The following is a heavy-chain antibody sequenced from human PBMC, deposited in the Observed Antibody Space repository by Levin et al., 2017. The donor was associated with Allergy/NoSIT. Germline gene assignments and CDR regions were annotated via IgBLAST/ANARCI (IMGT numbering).Heavy chain of an antibody. V-gene: IGHV4-4*02. CDR2: IYHSGST. D-gene: IGHD6-13*01. CDR3: ASRQVWQPENWFDP. J-gene: IGHJ5*02. CDR1: GGSISSSNW. Sequence: SQTLSLTCAVSGGSISSSNWWSWVRQPPGKGLEWIGEIYHSGSTNYNPSLKSRVTISVDKSKNQFSLKLSSVTAADTAVYYCASRQVWQPENWFDPWGQGTLVTVSS.